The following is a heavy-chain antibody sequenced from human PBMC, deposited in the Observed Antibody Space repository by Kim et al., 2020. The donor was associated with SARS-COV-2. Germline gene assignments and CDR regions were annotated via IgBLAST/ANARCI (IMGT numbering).Heavy chain of an antibody. CDR3: ARGYSSSSQVYFFYMDV. CDR1: GYRFNNFD. D-gene: IGHD6-6*01. CDR2: MNPKSGNT. Sequence: ASVNVSCKASGYRFNNFDINWVRQATGQGLEGMGWMNPKSGNTGYEQRFKGRVTLTKSTSESTAYMELSSLTFEDTAVYYCARGYSSSSQVYFFYMDVWG. J-gene: IGHJ6*03. V-gene: IGHV1-8*01.